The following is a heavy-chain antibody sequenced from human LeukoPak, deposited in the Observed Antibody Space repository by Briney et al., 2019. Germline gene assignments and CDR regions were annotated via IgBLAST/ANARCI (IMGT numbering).Heavy chain of an antibody. J-gene: IGHJ6*02. CDR1: GYSFTSYW. D-gene: IGHD3-10*01. Sequence: PGESLKISCKGSGYSFTSYWIGWVRQMPGKGLEWMGIIYPGDSDTRYSPSFQGQVTISADKSLSTAHLQWSSLKASDTAMYYCARNLSYYGSGSLYGMDVWGQGTTVTVSS. V-gene: IGHV5-51*01. CDR3: ARNLSYYGSGSLYGMDV. CDR2: IYPGDSDT.